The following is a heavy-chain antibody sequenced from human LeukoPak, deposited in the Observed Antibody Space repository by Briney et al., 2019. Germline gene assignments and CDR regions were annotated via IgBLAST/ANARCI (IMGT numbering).Heavy chain of an antibody. CDR1: GGSITHYY. CDR2: IYYSGST. V-gene: IGHV4-59*01. D-gene: IGHD5-18*01. J-gene: IGHJ6*02. CDR3: TRTQRGYNYGYQCYYYGLDV. Sequence: PSETLSLTCSVSGGSITHYYWSWIRQPPGKGLEWIGYIYYSGSTNYNPSLKSRVTISVDTSKIRFSLKLSSVTAADTAVYYCTRTQRGYNYGYQCYYYGLDVWGQGTTVTVSS.